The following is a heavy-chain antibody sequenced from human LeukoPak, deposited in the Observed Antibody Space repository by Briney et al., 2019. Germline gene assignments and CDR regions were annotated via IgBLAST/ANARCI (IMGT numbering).Heavy chain of an antibody. J-gene: IGHJ1*01. CDR3: ARDQNSSSLTEYFQH. CDR1: GFTFSSYS. D-gene: IGHD2-15*01. V-gene: IGHV3-21*01. Sequence: GGSLRLSCAASGFTFSSYSMNWVRQAPGKGLEWVSSISSSSSYIYYADSVKGRFTISRDNAKNSLYLQMNSLRAEDTAVYYCARDQNSSSLTEYFQHWGQGTLVTVSS. CDR2: ISSSSSYI.